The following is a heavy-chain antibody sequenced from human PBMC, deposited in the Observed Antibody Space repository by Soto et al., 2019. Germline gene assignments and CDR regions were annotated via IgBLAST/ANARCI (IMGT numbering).Heavy chain of an antibody. CDR1: GGSIGSDNYY. Sequence: SETLSLTCTVSGGSIGSDNYYWGWIRQPPEKGLEWIGSIYYSGNTHSNPSLMSRVSMSLDKSKNHFYLNLTSVTAADTAMHYCARHRGRWLQFPFDFWGQGTPVTVSS. J-gene: IGHJ4*02. CDR3: ARHRGRWLQFPFDF. CDR2: IYYSGNT. D-gene: IGHD5-12*01. V-gene: IGHV4-39*01.